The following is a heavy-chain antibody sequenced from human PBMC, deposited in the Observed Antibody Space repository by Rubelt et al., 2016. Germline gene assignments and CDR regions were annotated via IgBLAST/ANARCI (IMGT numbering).Heavy chain of an antibody. D-gene: IGHD1-26*01. Sequence: QVQLQQWGAGLLKPSETLSLTCAVYGGSFSGYYWSWIRQPPGKGLEWIGEINHSGSTNYNPSLKSRVTISVDTSKNQFSLKLSSVTAADTAVYYCARGFLSRKRGATTSAWGQGTLVTVSS. CDR2: INHSGST. J-gene: IGHJ5*02. V-gene: IGHV4-34*01. CDR1: GGSFSGYY. CDR3: ARGFLSRKRGATTSA.